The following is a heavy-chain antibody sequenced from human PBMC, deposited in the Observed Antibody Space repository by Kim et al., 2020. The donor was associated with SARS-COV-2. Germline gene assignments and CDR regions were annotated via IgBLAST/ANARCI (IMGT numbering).Heavy chain of an antibody. V-gene: IGHV1-18*01. D-gene: IGHD3-22*01. CDR2: ISSNSGHT. CDR3: APYYDSNSYRGQWD. J-gene: IGHJ4*01. Sequence: ASVKVSCKASGYSFSNYGLVWARQAPGQGLEWRGWISSNSGHTKYAQNVQGRVTLTTDTSTNTGYMEVSSLRSDDTAVYYCAPYYDSNSYRGQWDWGQGT. CDR1: GYSFSNYG.